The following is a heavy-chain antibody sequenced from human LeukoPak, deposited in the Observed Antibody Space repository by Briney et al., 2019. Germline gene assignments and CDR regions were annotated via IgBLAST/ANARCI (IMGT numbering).Heavy chain of an antibody. CDR1: GGSISSSSYY. V-gene: IGHV4-39*07. CDR3: ARALFVDTATNFDY. Sequence: SETLSLTCTVSGGSISSSSYYWGWIRQPPGKGLEWIGSIYYSGSTYYNPSLKSRVTISVDTSKNQFSLKLSSVTAADTAVYYCARALFVDTATNFDYWGQGTLVTVSS. CDR2: IYYSGST. J-gene: IGHJ4*02. D-gene: IGHD5-18*01.